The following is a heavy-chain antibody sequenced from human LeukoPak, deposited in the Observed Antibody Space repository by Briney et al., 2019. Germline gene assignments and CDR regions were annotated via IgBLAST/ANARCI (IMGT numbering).Heavy chain of an antibody. D-gene: IGHD3-22*01. CDR1: GFTFSSYA. Sequence: GGSLRLSCAASGFTFSSYAMSWVRQAPGKGLEWVSAISGSGGSTYYADSVKGRFTISRDSSKNTLYLQMNSLRAEDTAVYYCAKDRGYHYDSSGYYRMDAFDIWGQGTMVTVSS. CDR2: ISGSGGST. J-gene: IGHJ3*02. CDR3: AKDRGYHYDSSGYYRMDAFDI. V-gene: IGHV3-23*01.